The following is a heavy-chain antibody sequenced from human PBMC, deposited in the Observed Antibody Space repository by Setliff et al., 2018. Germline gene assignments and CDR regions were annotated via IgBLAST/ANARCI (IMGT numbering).Heavy chain of an antibody. Sequence: GASVKVSCKASGGTFSNYDISWVRQAPGKGLEWMGGIIPIFGTTNYAQRFQGRVSMTTDTELRNLRSDDTALYYCARAPLMVVVPPDAHRFDPWGQGTLVTVSS. J-gene: IGHJ5*02. D-gene: IGHD2-2*01. CDR1: GGTFSNYD. CDR2: IIPIFGTT. CDR3: ARAPLMVVVPPDAHRFDP. V-gene: IGHV1-69*05.